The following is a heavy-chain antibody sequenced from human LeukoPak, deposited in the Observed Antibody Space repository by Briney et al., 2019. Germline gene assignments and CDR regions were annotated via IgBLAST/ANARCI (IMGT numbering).Heavy chain of an antibody. Sequence: ASVKVSCKASGYTFTGYYMHWVRQAPGQGLEWMGWINPNSGGTNYAQKFQGRVTMTRDTSISTAYMELSRLRSDDTAVYYCARGRVNYGFRWFDPWGQGTLVTVSS. CDR2: INPNSGGT. CDR1: GYTFTGYY. V-gene: IGHV1-2*02. CDR3: ARGRVNYGFRWFDP. J-gene: IGHJ5*02. D-gene: IGHD3-3*01.